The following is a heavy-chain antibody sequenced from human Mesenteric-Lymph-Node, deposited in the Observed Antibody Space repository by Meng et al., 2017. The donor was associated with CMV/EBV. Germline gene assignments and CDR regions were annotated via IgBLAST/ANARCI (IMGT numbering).Heavy chain of an antibody. CDR2: ISYDGSLK. CDR1: GFTFSSYA. Sequence: GVSLKISCAASGFTFSSYAMHWVRQAPGKGLEWVAVISYDGSLKYYADSVKGRFTISRDNSKNTLYLQMNSLRADDTAAYYCAGDPGLPNGMDVWGQGTTVTVSS. J-gene: IGHJ6*02. D-gene: IGHD4-11*01. CDR3: AGDPGLPNGMDV. V-gene: IGHV3-30*14.